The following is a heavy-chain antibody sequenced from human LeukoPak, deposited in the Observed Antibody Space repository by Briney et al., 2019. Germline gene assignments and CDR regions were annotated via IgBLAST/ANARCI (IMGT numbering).Heavy chain of an antibody. CDR2: INHSGST. CDR1: GGSFSGYY. Sequence: SETLSLTCAVYGGSFSGYYWSWIRQPPGKGLEWIREINHSGSTNYNPSLKSRVTISVDTSKNQFSLKLSSVTAADTAVYYCARGHWNYPHDYWGQGTLVTVSS. D-gene: IGHD1-7*01. J-gene: IGHJ4*02. V-gene: IGHV4-34*01. CDR3: ARGHWNYPHDY.